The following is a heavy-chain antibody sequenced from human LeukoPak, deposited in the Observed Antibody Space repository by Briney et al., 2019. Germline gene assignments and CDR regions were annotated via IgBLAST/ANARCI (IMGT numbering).Heavy chain of an antibody. V-gene: IGHV4-59*01. CDR1: GGSISSDY. CDR2: IYYSGST. D-gene: IGHD1-26*01. CDR3: AREGGAGGSYRVRPYPAIDY. J-gene: IGHJ4*02. Sequence: SETLSLTCTVSGGSISSDYWSWIRQPPGKGLEWIGYIYYSGSTNYNPSLKSRVTISVDTSESQFSLNLNSVTAADAAVYYCAREGGAGGSYRVRPYPAIDYWGQGTLVTVSS.